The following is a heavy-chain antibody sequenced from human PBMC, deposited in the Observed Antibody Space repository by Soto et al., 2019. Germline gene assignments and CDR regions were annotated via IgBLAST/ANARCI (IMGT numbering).Heavy chain of an antibody. CDR3: ARAKQLVPPFDY. CDR2: INHSGST. V-gene: IGHV4-34*01. J-gene: IGHJ4*02. Sequence: QVQLQQWGAGLLKPSETLSLTCADYGGSFSGYYWSWIRQPPGKGLEWIGEINHSGSTNYNPSLKSRVTISVDTSKNQFSLKLSSVTAADTAVYYCARAKQLVPPFDYWGQGTLVTVSS. D-gene: IGHD6-6*01. CDR1: GGSFSGYY.